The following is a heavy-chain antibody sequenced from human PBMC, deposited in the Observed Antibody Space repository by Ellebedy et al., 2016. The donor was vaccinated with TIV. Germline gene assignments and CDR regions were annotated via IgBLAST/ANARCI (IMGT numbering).Heavy chain of an antibody. V-gene: IGHV3-74*01. CDR3: ARGVNYYYYGMDV. Sequence: GESLKISCAASGFPFSSYWMHWVRQAPGKGLVWVSRINSDGSSTSYADSVKGRFTISRDNAKNTLYLQMNSLRAEDTAVYYCARGVNYYYYGMDVWGQGTTVTVSS. J-gene: IGHJ6*02. CDR1: GFPFSSYW. CDR2: INSDGSST.